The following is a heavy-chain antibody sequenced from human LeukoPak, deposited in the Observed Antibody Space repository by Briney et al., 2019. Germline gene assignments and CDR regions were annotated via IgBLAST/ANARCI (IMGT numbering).Heavy chain of an antibody. V-gene: IGHV4-39*01. Sequence: SETLSLTCTISGGSISSSSYYWGWIRQPPGKGLEWIGSIYYSGSTYYNPSLKSRLTISVDTSKNQFSLKLSSVTAADTAVYYCARSYRYCSSTSCYITFDYWGQGTLVTVSS. CDR2: IYYSGST. CDR1: GGSISSSSYY. CDR3: ARSYRYCSSTSCYITFDY. J-gene: IGHJ4*02. D-gene: IGHD2-2*02.